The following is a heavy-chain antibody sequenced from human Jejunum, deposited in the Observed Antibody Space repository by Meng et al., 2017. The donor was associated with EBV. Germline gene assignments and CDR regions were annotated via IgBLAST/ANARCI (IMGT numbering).Heavy chain of an antibody. Sequence: QVQLVQSVAEVKKPGASVKVSCKTSGYTFTGHWVHWVRQAPGQGLEWMGIINPNDGSTSHAQKFQGRVTMTRDTSTSRVYMELSSLTSEDTAVYYCARDISSSTGWWLDPWGQGTLVTVSS. J-gene: IGHJ5*02. CDR3: ARDISSSTGWWLDP. V-gene: IGHV1-46*01. CDR2: INPNDGST. CDR1: GYTFTGHW. D-gene: IGHD2-2*01.